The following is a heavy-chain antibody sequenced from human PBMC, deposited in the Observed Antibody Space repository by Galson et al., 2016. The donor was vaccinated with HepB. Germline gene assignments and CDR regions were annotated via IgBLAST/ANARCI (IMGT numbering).Heavy chain of an antibody. V-gene: IGHV3-23*01. CDR2: ISRGGENR. D-gene: IGHD3-16*01. Sequence: SLRLSCAASGFDFNIYAMTWVRQAPGRGLECVAVISRGGENRYYADAVKGRFTIPRDDSKYSLYLQMNRLRVEDTAIYYCAKGDWGDSWGRGAVVIVSS. CDR3: AKGDWGDS. J-gene: IGHJ4*02. CDR1: GFDFNIYA.